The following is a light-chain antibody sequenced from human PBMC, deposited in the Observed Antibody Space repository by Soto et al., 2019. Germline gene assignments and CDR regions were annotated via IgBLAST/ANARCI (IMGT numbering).Light chain of an antibody. J-gene: IGKJ1*01. V-gene: IGKV1-39*01. Sequence: DIQMTQSPSSLSASVGDRVTITCRASQSISSYLNWYQQKPGKAPKLLIYAASSLQSGVPSRFSGSGSVTDFTLTISSLQPEDFATYDCQHSYSTPRSFGQGTKVEIK. CDR2: AAS. CDR1: QSISSY. CDR3: QHSYSTPRS.